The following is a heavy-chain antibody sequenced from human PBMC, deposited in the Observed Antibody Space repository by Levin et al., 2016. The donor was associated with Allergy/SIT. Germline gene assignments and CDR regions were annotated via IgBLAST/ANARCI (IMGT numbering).Heavy chain of an antibody. D-gene: IGHD6-13*01. CDR3: ARDRHSSSWYRDYYYYYYMDV. CDR1: GFTFSSYG. CDR2: IWYDGSNK. Sequence: GESLKISCAASGFTFSSYGMHWVRQAPGKGLEWVAVIWYDGSNKYYADSVKGRFTISRDNSKNTLYLQMNSLRAEDTAVYYCARDRHSSSWYRDYYYYYYMDVWGKGTTVTVSS. J-gene: IGHJ6*03. V-gene: IGHV3-33*08.